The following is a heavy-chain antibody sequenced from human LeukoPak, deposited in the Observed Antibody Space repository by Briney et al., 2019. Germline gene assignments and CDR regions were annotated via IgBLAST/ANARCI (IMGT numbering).Heavy chain of an antibody. J-gene: IGHJ4*02. CDR3: ARVGGDYVDY. V-gene: IGHV3-64*02. Sequence: GGSLRLSCAASGFTFSSYSMHWVRQAPGKGLEYVSAITGNGDNTYYADSVKGRFTISRDNSKHTLYLQMGSLRAEDMAVYYCARVGGDYVDYWGQGTLVTVSS. CDR1: GFTFSSYS. CDR2: ITGNGDNT. D-gene: IGHD4-17*01.